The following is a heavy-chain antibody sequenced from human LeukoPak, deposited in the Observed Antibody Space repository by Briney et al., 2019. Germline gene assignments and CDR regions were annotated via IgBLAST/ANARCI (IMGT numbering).Heavy chain of an antibody. CDR2: FTGSGDGGKT. Sequence: GGSLRLSCAASGFSFSSSAMFWVRQAPGGGPEWLATFTGSGDGGKTYYADSVKGRFTISRDNSKSTLYLQMNSLRADDTAIYYCAKLGVRHGYDYWGQGILVTVSS. D-gene: IGHD2-21*01. V-gene: IGHV3-23*01. CDR3: AKLGVRHGYDY. CDR1: GFSFSSSA. J-gene: IGHJ4*02.